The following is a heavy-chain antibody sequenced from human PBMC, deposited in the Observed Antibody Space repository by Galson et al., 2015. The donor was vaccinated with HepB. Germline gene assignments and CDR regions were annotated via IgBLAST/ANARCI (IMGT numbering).Heavy chain of an antibody. V-gene: IGHV1-18*01. J-gene: IGHJ6*02. D-gene: IGHD1-26*01. CDR2: ISAYNGNT. Sequence: SVKVSCKASGYTFTSYGISWVRQAPGQGLEWMGWISAYNGNTNYAQKLQGRVTMTTDTSTSPAYMELRSLRSDDTAVYYCARDVSPVGATGVYYYGMDVWGQGTTVTVSS. CDR3: ARDVSPVGATGVYYYGMDV. CDR1: GYTFTSYG.